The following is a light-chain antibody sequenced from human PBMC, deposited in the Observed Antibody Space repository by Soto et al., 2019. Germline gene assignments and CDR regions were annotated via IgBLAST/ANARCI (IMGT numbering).Light chain of an antibody. CDR2: GAS. CDR3: QHRNNRPFS. V-gene: IGKV3D-20*02. J-gene: IGKJ3*01. Sequence: EIVLTQSPGTLSLSPGERATLSCRASQSISSGYLAWYQQKPGQAPRLLIYGASSRATGIPARFSGSGSGTDFTLTISSLEPEDFAVYYCQHRNNRPFSFGPGTKVDI. CDR1: QSISSGY.